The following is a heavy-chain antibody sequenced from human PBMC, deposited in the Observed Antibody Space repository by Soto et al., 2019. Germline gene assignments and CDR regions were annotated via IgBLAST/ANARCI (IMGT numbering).Heavy chain of an antibody. V-gene: IGHV3-23*01. CDR1: GFTFSSYA. Sequence: GGSLRLSCAASGFTFSSYAMSWVRQAPGKGLEWVSAISGSGGSTYYADSVKGRFTISRDNSKNTLYLQMNSLRAGEPAVYYCAKLLLGRHYGMDVWGQGTTVTVSS. J-gene: IGHJ6*02. CDR2: ISGSGGST. D-gene: IGHD2-15*01. CDR3: AKLLLGRHYGMDV.